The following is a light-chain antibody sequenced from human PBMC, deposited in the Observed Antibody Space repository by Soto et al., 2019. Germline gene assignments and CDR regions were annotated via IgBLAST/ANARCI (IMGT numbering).Light chain of an antibody. CDR1: RSDVGAYNY. V-gene: IGLV2-14*01. CDR2: EVT. Sequence: QSALTQPASVSGSPGQSIAISCTGTRSDVGAYNYVSWYQQHPGKAPKLMISEVTNRPSGVSDRFSGSKSGNTASLTISGLQAEDEAYYYCSSFTSGFTFVFGTGTKVTVL. J-gene: IGLJ1*01. CDR3: SSFTSGFTFV.